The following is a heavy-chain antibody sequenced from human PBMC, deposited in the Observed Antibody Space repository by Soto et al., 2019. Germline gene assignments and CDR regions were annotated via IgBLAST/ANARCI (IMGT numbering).Heavy chain of an antibody. CDR3: ARGMGRTGIASDVGN. CDR2: INHSGST. D-gene: IGHD6-13*01. Sequence: PSETLSLTCAVYGGSFSGYYWSWIRQPPGKGLEWIGEINHSGSTNYNPSLKSRVTISIETSKNQFSLKLTSVTAADTAVYYCARGMGRTGIASDVGNSGQGTMVTVSS. CDR1: GGSFSGYY. J-gene: IGHJ4*02. V-gene: IGHV4-34*01.